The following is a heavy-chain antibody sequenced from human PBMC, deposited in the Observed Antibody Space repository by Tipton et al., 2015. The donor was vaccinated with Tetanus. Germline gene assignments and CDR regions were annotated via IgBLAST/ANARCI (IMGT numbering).Heavy chain of an antibody. CDR2: IYQNGDA. V-gene: IGHV4-59*01. J-gene: IGHJ6*02. D-gene: IGHD2-15*01. CDR3: ARERIEAFYYHGLDV. CDR1: GGSISSFY. Sequence: SLRLSCTVSGGSISSFYWYWIRQPPGKGLEWIAYIYQNGDANYNPSLQSRVTISVDTSKNHFSLQLAFVTAADTAIYYCARERIEAFYYHGLDVWGPGTTVTVSS.